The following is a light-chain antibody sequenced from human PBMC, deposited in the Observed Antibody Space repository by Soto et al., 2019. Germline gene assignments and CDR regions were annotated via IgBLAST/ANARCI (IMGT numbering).Light chain of an antibody. Sequence: EIVMTQPPATLSVSPGERATLSCRASQSVSILLAWYQQKPGQSPRLVVYGAPNRAAGIPDRFSGSGSGTDFTLTISRLEPEDFAVYYCHQYGRTFGQGTKVDIK. CDR3: HQYGRT. V-gene: IGKV3D-15*01. CDR2: GAP. J-gene: IGKJ1*01. CDR1: QSVSIL.